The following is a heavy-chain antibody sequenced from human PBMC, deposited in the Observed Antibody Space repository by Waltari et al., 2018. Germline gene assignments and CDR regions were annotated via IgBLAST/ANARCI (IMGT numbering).Heavy chain of an antibody. D-gene: IGHD6-19*01. Sequence: EVQLVESGGGLVQPGGSLRLSCAASGFTFSSYEMNWVRQAPGKGLEWVSYISSSGSTIYYADSVKGRFTISRDNAKNSRYLQMNSLRAEDTAVYYCAREQWLDYYYYYYMDVWGKGTTVTVSS. CDR3: AREQWLDYYYYYYMDV. CDR2: ISSSGSTI. CDR1: GFTFSSYE. V-gene: IGHV3-48*03. J-gene: IGHJ6*03.